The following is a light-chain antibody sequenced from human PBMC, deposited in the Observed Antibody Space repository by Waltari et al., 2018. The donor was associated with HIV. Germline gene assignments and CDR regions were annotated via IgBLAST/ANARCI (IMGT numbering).Light chain of an antibody. Sequence: DIQMTQSPSSLSASVGDSVTITCRASQSISSYLNWYQQKPGKAPKLLIYAASSLQSRVPSRFSGSGSVTDFTLTISSLQPEDFSTYYCQQSYSTLLTFGGGTKVEIK. V-gene: IGKV1-39*01. CDR3: QQSYSTLLT. J-gene: IGKJ4*01. CDR1: QSISSY. CDR2: AAS.